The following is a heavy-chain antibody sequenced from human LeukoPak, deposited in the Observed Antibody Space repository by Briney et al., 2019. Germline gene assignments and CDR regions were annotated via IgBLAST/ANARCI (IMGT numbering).Heavy chain of an antibody. J-gene: IGHJ4*02. CDR1: GFTFTGYY. CDR2: INPNNGGT. V-gene: IGHV1-2*02. D-gene: IGHD6-13*01. Sequence: ASVKVSRKASGFTFTGYYFHWVRQAPGQGLEWVGWINPNNGGTNYAQKFQGRVTITRDTSISTAYMEMSSLRSDDTAVYYCARVDKQQLVRENYWGQGTLVTVSS. CDR3: ARVDKQQLVRENY.